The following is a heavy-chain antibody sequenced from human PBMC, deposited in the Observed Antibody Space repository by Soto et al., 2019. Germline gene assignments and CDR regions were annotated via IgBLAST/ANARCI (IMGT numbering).Heavy chain of an antibody. Sequence: QVQLQESGPGLVKPSETLSLTCTVSGVSITPYYWTWIRHPPGKGLEWIGYVYHTGNTYYNPSLKSRVTISLDTSKNQVALRLKSVTAADTAVYYCAREQYNWTRWGQGTLVTVSS. CDR3: AREQYNWTR. D-gene: IGHD1-20*01. J-gene: IGHJ4*02. CDR2: VYHTGNT. V-gene: IGHV4-59*01. CDR1: GVSITPYY.